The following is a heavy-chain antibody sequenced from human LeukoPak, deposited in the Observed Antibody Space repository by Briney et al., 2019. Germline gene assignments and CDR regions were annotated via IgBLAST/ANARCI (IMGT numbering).Heavy chain of an antibody. CDR3: ARSDQFPYYMDV. V-gene: IGHV1-2*02. J-gene: IGHJ6*03. D-gene: IGHD2-2*01. CDR1: GYTFTGYY. Sequence: GASVKVSCTASGYTFTGYYMHWVRQAPGQGLEWMGWINPNSGGTNYAQKFQGRVTMTRDTSISTAYMELSRLRADDTAVYYCARSDQFPYYMDVWGKGTTVTVSS. CDR2: INPNSGGT.